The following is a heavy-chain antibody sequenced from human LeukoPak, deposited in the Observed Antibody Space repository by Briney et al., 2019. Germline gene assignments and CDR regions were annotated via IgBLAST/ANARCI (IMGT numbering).Heavy chain of an antibody. CDR3: ARDRGIRFLEWLPLDY. CDR2: ISSSSSYI. J-gene: IGHJ4*02. Sequence: PGGSLRLSCAASGFTFSSYSMNWVRQAPGKGLEWVSSISSSSSYIYYADSVKGRFTISRDNAKNSLYLQMNSLRAEDTAVYYCARDRGIRFLEWLPLDYWGQGTLVTVSS. CDR1: GFTFSSYS. D-gene: IGHD3-3*01. V-gene: IGHV3-21*01.